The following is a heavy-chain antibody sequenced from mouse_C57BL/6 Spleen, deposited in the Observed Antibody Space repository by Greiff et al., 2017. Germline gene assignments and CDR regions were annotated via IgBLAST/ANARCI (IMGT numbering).Heavy chain of an antibody. CDR1: GYAFTNYL. J-gene: IGHJ3*01. Sequence: VQLQQSGAELVRPGTSVKVSCKASGYAFTNYLIAWVKQRPGQGLEWIGVINPGSGGTNYNEKFKGKATLTADKSSSTAYMQLSSLTSEDSAVYFCARSVYDDDEGFAYWGQGTLVTVSA. V-gene: IGHV1-54*01. CDR3: ARSVYDDDEGFAY. CDR2: INPGSGGT. D-gene: IGHD2-4*01.